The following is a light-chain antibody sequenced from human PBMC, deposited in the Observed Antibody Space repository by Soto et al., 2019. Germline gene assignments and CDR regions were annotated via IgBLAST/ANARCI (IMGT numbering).Light chain of an antibody. CDR2: GAS. CDR1: YSVSRI. CDR3: KQYHNWWT. V-gene: IGKV3-15*01. Sequence: EIVMTQSPGTLSVSLGERATLSWRASYSVSRILDWYQQKPGQAPRLLIYGASTRPTGIPACFSGSGSGREFTLTISSLPAEDFAVYYCKQYHNWWTFGQGTKVDIK. J-gene: IGKJ1*01.